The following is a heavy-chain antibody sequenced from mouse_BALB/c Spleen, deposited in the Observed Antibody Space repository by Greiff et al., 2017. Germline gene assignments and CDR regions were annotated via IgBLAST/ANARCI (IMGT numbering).Heavy chain of an antibody. D-gene: IGHD2-4*01. CDR2: ISDGGSYT. CDR3: ARYDYDEAWFAY. Sequence: EVKLMESGGGLVKPGGSLKLSCAASGFTFSDYYMYWVRQTPEKRLEWVATISDGGSYTYYPDSVKGRFTISRDNAKNNLYLQMSSLQSEDTAMYYCARYDYDEAWFAYWGQGTLVTVSA. CDR1: GFTFSDYY. V-gene: IGHV5-4*02. J-gene: IGHJ3*01.